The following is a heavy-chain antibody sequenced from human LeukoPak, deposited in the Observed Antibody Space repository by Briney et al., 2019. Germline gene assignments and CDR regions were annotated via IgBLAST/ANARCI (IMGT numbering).Heavy chain of an antibody. CDR3: ARLCRVGPGDCYDY. D-gene: IGHD1-26*01. CDR1: GGSISSSSYY. J-gene: IGHJ4*02. V-gene: IGHV4-39*01. Sequence: SETLSLTCTVSGGSISSSSYYWGWIRQPPGKGLEWIGSIYYSGSTYYNPSLKSRVTISVDTSKNQFSLKLSSVTAADTAVYYCARLCRVGPGDCYDYWGQGTLVTVSS. CDR2: IYYSGST.